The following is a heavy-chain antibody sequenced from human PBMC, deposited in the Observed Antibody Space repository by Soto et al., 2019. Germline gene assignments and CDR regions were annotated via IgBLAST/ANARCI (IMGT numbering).Heavy chain of an antibody. V-gene: IGHV3-23*01. D-gene: IGHD1-1*01. CDR1: GLTFSTYS. CDR3: AKSYGDTWNQYWFDY. Sequence: EVQLLESGGGLVQPGGSLRLSCAASGLTFSTYSMSWVRQAPGKGLEWLSGISGSGYSTYDADSVKGRSTISRDNSRNTLYLQIHTLRAEDTAVYYCAKSYGDTWNQYWFDYWGQGTLVTVSS. CDR2: ISGSGYST. J-gene: IGHJ4*02.